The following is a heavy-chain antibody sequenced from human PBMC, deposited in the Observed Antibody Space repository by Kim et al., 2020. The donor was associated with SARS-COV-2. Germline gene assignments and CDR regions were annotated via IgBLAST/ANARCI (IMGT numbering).Heavy chain of an antibody. J-gene: IGHJ6*02. Sequence: DSVKGRFTISRDNSKNTLYLQMNSLRAEDTAVYYCAKTMLGLPYYYGMDVWGQGTTVTVSS. V-gene: IGHV3-33*06. D-gene: IGHD3-16*01. CDR3: AKTMLGLPYYYGMDV.